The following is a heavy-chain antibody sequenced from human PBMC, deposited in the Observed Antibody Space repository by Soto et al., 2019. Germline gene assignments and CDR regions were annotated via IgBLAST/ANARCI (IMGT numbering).Heavy chain of an antibody. CDR3: ARDRKTGTTFLAFDY. V-gene: IGHV1-69*04. J-gene: IGHJ4*02. Sequence: SVKVSCKASGGTFSSYTISWVRQAPGQGLEWMGRIIPILGIANYAQKFQGRVAITADKSTSTAYMELSSLRSEDTAVYYCARDRKTGTTFLAFDYWGQGTLVTVSS. CDR2: IIPILGIA. CDR1: GGTFSSYT. D-gene: IGHD1-7*01.